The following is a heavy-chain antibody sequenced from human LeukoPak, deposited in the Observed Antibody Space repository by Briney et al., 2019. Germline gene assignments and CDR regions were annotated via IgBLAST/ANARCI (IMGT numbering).Heavy chain of an antibody. J-gene: IGHJ4*02. Sequence: SVKVSCKASGGTFSSYAISWVRQAPGQGLEWMGGIIPIFGTANYAQKLQGRVTMTTDTSTSTAYMELRSLRSDDTAVYYCARDRGYWGQGTLVTVSS. CDR3: ARDRGY. V-gene: IGHV1-69*05. CDR1: GGTFSSYA. CDR2: IIPIFGTA.